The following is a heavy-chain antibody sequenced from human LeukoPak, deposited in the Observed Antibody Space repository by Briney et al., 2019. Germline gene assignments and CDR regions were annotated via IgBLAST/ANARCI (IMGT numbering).Heavy chain of an antibody. CDR1: GGSISTYY. Sequence: PSETLSLTCTVSGGSISTYYWSWIRQPPGKGLECLGFIFHTGTTNYNPSLKSRVTISVDTSKNQFSLKLSSVTAADTAVYYRARGVYSTHWGQGTLVTVSS. J-gene: IGHJ4*02. CDR3: ARGVYSTH. D-gene: IGHD6-13*01. CDR2: IFHTGTT. V-gene: IGHV4-59*01.